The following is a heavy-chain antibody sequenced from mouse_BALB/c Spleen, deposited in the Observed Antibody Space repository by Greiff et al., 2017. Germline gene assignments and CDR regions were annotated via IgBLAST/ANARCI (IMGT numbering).Heavy chain of an antibody. CDR1: GFTFSSYT. CDR2: ISNGGGST. CDR3: ARHGVMDY. Sequence: DVKLVESGGGLVQPGGSLKLSCAASGFTFSSYTMSWVRQTPEKRLEWVAYISNGGGSTYYPDTVKGRFTISRDNAKNTLYLQMSSLKSEDTAMYYCARHGVMDYCGQGTSVTVSS. J-gene: IGHJ4*01. V-gene: IGHV5-12-2*01.